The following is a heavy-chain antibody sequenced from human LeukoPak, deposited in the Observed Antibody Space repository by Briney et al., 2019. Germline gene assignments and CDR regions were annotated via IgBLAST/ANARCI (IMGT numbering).Heavy chain of an antibody. CDR3: AKAMPHCDILTGYFPTGGAFHI. J-gene: IGHJ3*02. D-gene: IGHD3-9*01. V-gene: IGHV3-9*01. CDR2: ISWNSGSI. CDR1: GFTLDDYA. Sequence: GGSLRLSCAASGFTLDDYAMHRVRPAPGKGLGWVSGISWNSGSIDYADSVKGRFTISRDNAKNSLYLQMNSLRAEDTALYYCAKAMPHCDILTGYFPTGGAFHIWGQGTMVTVSS.